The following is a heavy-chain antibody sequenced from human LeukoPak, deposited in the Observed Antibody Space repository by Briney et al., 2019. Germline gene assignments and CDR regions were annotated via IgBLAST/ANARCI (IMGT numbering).Heavy chain of an antibody. CDR1: GFNFSSYA. CDR2: ISGSGGST. Sequence: GGSPRDSCAASGFNFSSYAMSWVRQAPGKGLEWVSAISGSGGSTYYADSVKGRFTISRDNSKNTLYLQMNSLRAEDTAVYYCARDREKIAAAGKEGDWGQGTLVTVSS. J-gene: IGHJ1*01. CDR3: ARDREKIAAAGKEGD. D-gene: IGHD6-13*01. V-gene: IGHV3-23*01.